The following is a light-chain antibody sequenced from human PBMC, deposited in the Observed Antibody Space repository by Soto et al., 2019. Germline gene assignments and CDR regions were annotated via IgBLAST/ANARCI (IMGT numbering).Light chain of an antibody. V-gene: IGKV1-39*01. J-gene: IGKJ1*01. CDR1: QSITSY. CDR3: QQSYPTPWT. Sequence: DIQMTQSPSSLSASVGDRVTITCRASQSITSYLNWYQQKPGKAPQLLIYAASSLQSGVPSRFSGSGSGTDFTLTISSLQPEDFATYFCQQSYPTPWTFGQGTKV. CDR2: AAS.